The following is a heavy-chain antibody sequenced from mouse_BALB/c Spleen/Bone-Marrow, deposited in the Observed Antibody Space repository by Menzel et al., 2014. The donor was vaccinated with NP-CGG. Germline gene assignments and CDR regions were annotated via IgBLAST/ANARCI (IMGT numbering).Heavy chain of an antibody. CDR1: GFTFTDYY. CDR3: TRDMGLLRFDY. Sequence: VQLKESGGGLVQPGGSLRLSCATSGFTFTDYYMSWVRQPPGKALEWLGFIRNKPNGYTTEYSASVKGRFTIPRDNSQSILYLQMNTLRVEDSATYYCTRDMGLLRFDYWGQGTTLTVSS. V-gene: IGHV7-3*02. J-gene: IGHJ2*01. CDR2: IRNKPNGYTT. D-gene: IGHD1-1*01.